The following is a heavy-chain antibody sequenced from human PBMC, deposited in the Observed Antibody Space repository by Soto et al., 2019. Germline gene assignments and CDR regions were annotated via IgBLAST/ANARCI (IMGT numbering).Heavy chain of an antibody. V-gene: IGHV3-33*01. Sequence: GGSLRLSCAASGFSLRAYGIHWVRQAPGKGLEWVAVIWDDGKNRRYGDSVRGRFTVSSDNSKTTVFLQMDSLRVEDTAVYYCARDRELGRTSPYFDFWGQGTLVTVSS. CDR2: IWDDGKNR. D-gene: IGHD3-10*01. CDR1: GFSLRAYG. J-gene: IGHJ4*02. CDR3: ARDRELGRTSPYFDF.